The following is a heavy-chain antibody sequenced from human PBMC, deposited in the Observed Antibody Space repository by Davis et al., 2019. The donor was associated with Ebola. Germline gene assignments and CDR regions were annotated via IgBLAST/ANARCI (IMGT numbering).Heavy chain of an antibody. D-gene: IGHD3-10*01. Sequence: SGPTLVKPTQTLTLTCTFSGFSLSTSGVGVGWIRQPPGKALEWLALIYWDDDKRYRPSLKSRLTITKDTSKNQVVLPMINMDPVDTATYYCAHRLGRFGEWNFDYWGLGTLVTVSS. V-gene: IGHV2-5*02. CDR2: IYWDDDK. CDR3: AHRLGRFGEWNFDY. CDR1: GFSLSTSGVG. J-gene: IGHJ4*02.